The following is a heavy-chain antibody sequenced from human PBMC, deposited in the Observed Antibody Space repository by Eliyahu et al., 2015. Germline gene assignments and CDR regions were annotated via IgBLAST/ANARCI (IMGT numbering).Heavy chain of an antibody. CDR3: ARGRFSDSDPSWFDP. V-gene: IGHV4-34*01. D-gene: IGHD3-3*01. CDR1: GGSFNDYH. J-gene: IGHJ5*02. Sequence: QVXLQQWGAGXLKPSETLSLTCTLXGGSFNDYHWSWXRXAPGKGLXWIGEINHRGAXNYNPSVKSRVTISIDASRNQFSLKMSSVTAADTAVYYCARGRFSDSDPSWFDPWGQGTLVTVSS. CDR2: INHRGAX.